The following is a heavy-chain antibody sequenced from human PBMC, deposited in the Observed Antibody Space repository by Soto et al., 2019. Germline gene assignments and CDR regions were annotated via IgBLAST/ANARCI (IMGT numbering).Heavy chain of an antibody. V-gene: IGHV1-46*03. Sequence: ASVKVSCKASGYTFTSYYMHWVRQAPGQGLEWMGIINPSGGSTSYAQKFQGRVTTTRGTSTSTVYMELSSLRSEDTAVYYCARGCSSTRCYLSSGDGLYYFDYWGQGTLVTVSS. J-gene: IGHJ4*02. CDR2: INPSGGST. D-gene: IGHD2-2*01. CDR3: ARGCSSTRCYLSSGDGLYYFDY. CDR1: GYTFTSYY.